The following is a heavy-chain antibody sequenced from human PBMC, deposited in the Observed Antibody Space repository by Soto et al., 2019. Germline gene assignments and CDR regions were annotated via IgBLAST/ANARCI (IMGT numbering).Heavy chain of an antibody. D-gene: IGHD1-7*01. J-gene: IGHJ4*02. CDR1: GYSFSTYG. V-gene: IGHV1-18*01. Sequence: QVQLVQSGAEVKKPGASVKVSCKASGYSFSTYGISWVRQAPGQGLEWMGWLSAYTYNTNYAQKFQGRVTMTTDSSTSTAYLDLRSLRSDDTAVYYCARRAGTSHHFDYRGQGTLVTVSS. CDR2: LSAYTYNT. CDR3: ARRAGTSHHFDY.